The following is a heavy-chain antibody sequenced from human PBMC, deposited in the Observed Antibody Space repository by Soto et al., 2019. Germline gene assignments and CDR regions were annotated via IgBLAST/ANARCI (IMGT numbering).Heavy chain of an antibody. CDR1: GFTVSSNY. Sequence: GGSLRLSCAASGFTVSSNYMSWVRQAPGKGLEWVSVIYSGGSTYYADSVKGRFTISRDNSKNTLYLQMNSLRAEDTAVYYGARCYYDSSGLGSDYYGIDVWGQGTTVTVSS. V-gene: IGHV3-66*01. CDR3: ARCYYDSSGLGSDYYGIDV. D-gene: IGHD3-22*01. CDR2: IYSGGST. J-gene: IGHJ6*02.